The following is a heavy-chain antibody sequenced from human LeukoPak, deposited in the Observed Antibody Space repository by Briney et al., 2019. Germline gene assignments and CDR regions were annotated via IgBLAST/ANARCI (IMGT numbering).Heavy chain of an antibody. Sequence: ASVKVSCKASGGTFSSYAISWVRQAPGQGLEWMGRIIPILGIANYAQKFQGRVTMTRDTSTSTVYLELSSLRSDDTAVYYCARDLSGYFFGSGSYDAFDIWGQGTMVTVSS. CDR3: ARDLSGYFFGSGSYDAFDI. J-gene: IGHJ3*02. CDR2: IIPILGIA. V-gene: IGHV1-69*04. D-gene: IGHD3-10*01. CDR1: GGTFSSYA.